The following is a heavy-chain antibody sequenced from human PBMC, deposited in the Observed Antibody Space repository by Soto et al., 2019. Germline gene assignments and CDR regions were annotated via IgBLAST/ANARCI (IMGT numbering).Heavy chain of an antibody. CDR2: INAGNGNT. V-gene: IGHV1-3*01. Sequence: QVQLVQSGAEVKKPGASVKVSCKASGYTFTSYAMHWVRQAPGQRLEWMGWINAGNGNTKYSQKFQGRVTITRDTSASTAYMELSSLRSEDTAVYYCARDRNWNYDFDYWGQGTLVTVSS. J-gene: IGHJ4*02. CDR1: GYTFTSYA. D-gene: IGHD1-7*01. CDR3: ARDRNWNYDFDY.